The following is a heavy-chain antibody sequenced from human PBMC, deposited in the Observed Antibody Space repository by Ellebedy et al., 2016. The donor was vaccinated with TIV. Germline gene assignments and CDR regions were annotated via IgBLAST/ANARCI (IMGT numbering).Heavy chain of an antibody. CDR2: IHSSSSYI. CDR1: GFTFSTYS. J-gene: IGHJ4*02. Sequence: GESLKISCGGSGFTFSTYSMSWVRQAPGKGLEWVSSIHSSSSYIYYADSVKGRFTISRDNAKNSLYLQMNSLRAEDTALYFCAKEGSGWYPFEHWGQGTLGTVSS. V-gene: IGHV3-21*01. D-gene: IGHD6-19*01. CDR3: AKEGSGWYPFEH.